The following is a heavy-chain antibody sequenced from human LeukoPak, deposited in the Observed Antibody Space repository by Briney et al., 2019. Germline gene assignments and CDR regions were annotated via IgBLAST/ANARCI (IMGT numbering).Heavy chain of an antibody. CDR1: GYTFTSYD. D-gene: IGHD1-20*01. CDR3: VAQGYNWNAYESLGYFDY. Sequence: ASVKVSCKAPGYTFTSYDIYWVRQATGQGLGWVGWMNPNSGNTGYAQKFQGRVTMTRNTSTSTAYMELSSLRSEDTAVYYCVAQGYNWNAYESLGYFDYWGQGTLVTVSS. CDR2: MNPNSGNT. J-gene: IGHJ4*02. V-gene: IGHV1-8*01.